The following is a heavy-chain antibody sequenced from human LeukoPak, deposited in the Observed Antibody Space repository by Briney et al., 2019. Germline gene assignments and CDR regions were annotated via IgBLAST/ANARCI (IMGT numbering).Heavy chain of an antibody. V-gene: IGHV6-1*01. Sequence: PSETLSLTCAISGDSVSSNSASWNCTRQSPWRGREWLARTYYRSKWYNDYAVSVKSRITINTATSKNQFSLQLKSVTPEDTAVYFCAREVRSGGWFDPWGRGTLVTVSS. CDR2: TYYRSKWYN. CDR1: GDSVSSNSAS. J-gene: IGHJ5*02. D-gene: IGHD3-3*01. CDR3: AREVRSGGWFDP.